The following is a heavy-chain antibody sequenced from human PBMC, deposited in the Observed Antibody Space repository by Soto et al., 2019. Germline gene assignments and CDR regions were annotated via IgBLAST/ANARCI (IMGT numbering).Heavy chain of an antibody. J-gene: IGHJ4*02. D-gene: IGHD3-10*01. Sequence: ASVKVSCKASGYTFSSYYMNWVRQAPGQGLEWLGIINPSGGYTTYAQRFLGWVTMTRDTSISTAYMELSRLRSDDTAVYYCARDARGDEAPMDYWGQGTLVTVSS. CDR1: GYTFSSYY. CDR3: ARDARGDEAPMDY. CDR2: INPSGGYT. V-gene: IGHV1-2*04.